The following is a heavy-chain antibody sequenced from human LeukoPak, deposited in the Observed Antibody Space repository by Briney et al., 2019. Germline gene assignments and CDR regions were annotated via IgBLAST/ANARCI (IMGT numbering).Heavy chain of an antibody. CDR1: GGSISSYY. V-gene: IGHV4-4*07. CDR2: IYSSGST. J-gene: IGHJ4*02. Sequence: SETLSLTCTVSGGSISSYYWSWIRQPAGKGLDWIGRIYSSGSTNYNPSLKSRVTMSVDTSKNQFSLMLSSVTAADTAVYYCARAYCSGGSCYSGFDYWGQGTLVTVSS. D-gene: IGHD2-15*01. CDR3: ARAYCSGGSCYSGFDY.